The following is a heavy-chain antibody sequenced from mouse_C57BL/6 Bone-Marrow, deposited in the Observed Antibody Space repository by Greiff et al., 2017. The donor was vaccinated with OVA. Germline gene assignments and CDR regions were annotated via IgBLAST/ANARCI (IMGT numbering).Heavy chain of an antibody. V-gene: IGHV1-69*01. CDR1: GYTFTSYW. Sequence: QVQLQQPGAELVMPGASVKLSCKASGYTFTSYWMHWVKQRPGQGLEWIGEIDPSDSYTNYNQKFKGKSTLTVDKSSSTAYMQLSSLTSEDSAVYYCTSQIYYYGSSFFFDYWGQGTTLTVSS. J-gene: IGHJ2*01. CDR3: TSQIYYYGSSFFFDY. CDR2: IDPSDSYT. D-gene: IGHD1-1*01.